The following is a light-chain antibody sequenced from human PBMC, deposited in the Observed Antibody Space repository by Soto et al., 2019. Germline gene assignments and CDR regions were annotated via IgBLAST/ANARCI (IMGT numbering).Light chain of an antibody. CDR2: KAS. V-gene: IGKV1-5*03. Sequence: DIQMTQSPSTLSASVGDRVTITCRASQSISSWLAWYQQNPGKAPKLLIYKASSLESGVPSRFSGSGSGTQSTLTISSLQPYYFATDYCQQYNSYSWTFGQGTKVEIK. CDR3: QQYNSYSWT. J-gene: IGKJ1*01. CDR1: QSISSW.